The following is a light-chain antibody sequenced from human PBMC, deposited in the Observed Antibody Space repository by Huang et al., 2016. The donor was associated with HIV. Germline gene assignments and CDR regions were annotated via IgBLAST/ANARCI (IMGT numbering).Light chain of an antibody. CDR2: GAS. J-gene: IGKJ4*01. Sequence: ANLSCRASQSVSTYLAWYQQKPGQAPRLLIYGASTRATGIPARFSGSGSGTEFTLTISSLQSEDFAVYYCQQYNDWPPLTFGGGTRVEIK. CDR3: QQYNDWPPLT. V-gene: IGKV3D-15*01. CDR1: QSVSTY.